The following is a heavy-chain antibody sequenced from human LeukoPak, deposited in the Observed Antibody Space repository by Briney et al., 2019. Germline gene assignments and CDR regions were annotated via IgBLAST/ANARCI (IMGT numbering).Heavy chain of an antibody. V-gene: IGHV4-59*08. J-gene: IGHJ6*02. D-gene: IGHD3/OR15-3a*01. Sequence: SETLSLTCTVSGGSISNSYWSWIRQPPGKGLEWIGYIYYSGSTNYNPSLTSRVTISLDTSKNQFSLKLSSVTAADTAVYYCARLATDWRNYYFYGMDVWGQGSTVTVAS. CDR3: ARLATDWRNYYFYGMDV. CDR1: GGSISNSY. CDR2: IYYSGST.